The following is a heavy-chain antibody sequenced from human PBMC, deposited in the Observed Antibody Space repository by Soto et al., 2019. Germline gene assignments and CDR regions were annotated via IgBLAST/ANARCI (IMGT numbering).Heavy chain of an antibody. V-gene: IGHV4-31*03. CDR2: IYYSGST. J-gene: IGHJ5*02. Sequence: SLTCTVSGGSISSTNYNWGWIRQYPGKGLEWIGYIYYSGSTYYNPSLKSRLSISLDTSKNQFSLNLSSVTAADKAVYYCARGRLYTSSRFWFDPWGQGTLVNVSS. D-gene: IGHD6-13*01. CDR1: GGSISSTNYN. CDR3: ARGRLYTSSRFWFDP.